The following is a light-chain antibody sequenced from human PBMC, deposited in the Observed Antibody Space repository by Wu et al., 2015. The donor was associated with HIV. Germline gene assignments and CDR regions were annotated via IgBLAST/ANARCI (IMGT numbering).Light chain of an antibody. J-gene: IGKJ1*01. CDR1: QGISNY. Sequence: DIQMTQSPSSLSASVGDRVTITCRASQGISNYLAWYQQKPGKVPKLLIYAASTLQSGVPSRFSGSGSGTDFTLTISSLQPEDVATYYCQQYYNIATFGQGTKVEIK. CDR3: QQYYNIAT. CDR2: AAS. V-gene: IGKV1-27*01.